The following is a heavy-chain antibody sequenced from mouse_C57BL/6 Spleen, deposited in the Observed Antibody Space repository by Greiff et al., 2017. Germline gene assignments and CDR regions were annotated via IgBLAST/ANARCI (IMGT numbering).Heavy chain of an antibody. CDR1: GYTFTSYG. D-gene: IGHD2-3*01. CDR3: ARHDGMAWFAY. Sequence: QVQLQQSGAELARPGASVKLSCKASGYTFTSYGISWVKQRTGQGLEWIGEIYPRSGNTYYNEKFKGKATLTADKSSSTAYMELRSLTSEDAAVYFCARHDGMAWFAYWGQGTLVTVSA. CDR2: IYPRSGNT. V-gene: IGHV1-81*01. J-gene: IGHJ3*01.